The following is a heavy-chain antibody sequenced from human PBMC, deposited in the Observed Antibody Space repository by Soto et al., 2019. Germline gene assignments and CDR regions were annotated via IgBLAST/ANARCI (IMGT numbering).Heavy chain of an antibody. V-gene: IGHV1-18*01. CDR2: ISAYNGNT. CDR3: AGDTVVVVAATHGYYGMDV. CDR1: GYTFTSYG. D-gene: IGHD2-15*01. Sequence: ASVKVSCKAPGYTFTSYGISWVRQAPGQGLEWMGWISAYNGNTNYAQKLQGRVTMTTDTSTSTAYMELRSLRSDDTAVYYCAGDTVVVVAATHGYYGMDVWGQGTTVTVSS. J-gene: IGHJ6*02.